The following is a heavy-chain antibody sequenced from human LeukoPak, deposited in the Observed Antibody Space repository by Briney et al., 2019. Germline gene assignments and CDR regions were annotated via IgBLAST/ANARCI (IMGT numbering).Heavy chain of an antibody. CDR2: ISYDGSNK. D-gene: IGHD4-17*01. V-gene: IGHV3-30*18. CDR3: AKGEGPDDYGYAFDI. CDR1: GFTFSSYG. Sequence: QPGGSLRLSCAASGFTFSSYGMPWVRQAPGKGLEWVAVISYDGSNKYYADSVKGRFTISRDNSKNTLYLQMNSLRAEDTAVYYCAKGEGPDDYGYAFDIWGQGTMVTVSS. J-gene: IGHJ3*02.